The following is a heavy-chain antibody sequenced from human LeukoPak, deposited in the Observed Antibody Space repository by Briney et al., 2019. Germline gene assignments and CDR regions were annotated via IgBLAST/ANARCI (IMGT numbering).Heavy chain of an antibody. CDR1: GYTFTGYY. CDR3: ARDRVGSGWPRPYYFEN. CDR2: INPNTGAT. Sequence: ASVKVSCKPSGYTFTGYYLHWLRQAPGQGPEWMGWINPNTGATISAQKFQGRVTMTRDTSIDTAYMELTRLTSDDTAVYYCARDRVGSGWPRPYYFENWGQGTLVTVSS. D-gene: IGHD6-19*01. J-gene: IGHJ4*02. V-gene: IGHV1-2*02.